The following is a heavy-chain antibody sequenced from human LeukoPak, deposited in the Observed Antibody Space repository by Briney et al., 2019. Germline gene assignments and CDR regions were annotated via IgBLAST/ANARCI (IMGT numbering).Heavy chain of an antibody. CDR3: AREPVAPRPIYYYGMDV. CDR1: GFTFSSYS. D-gene: IGHD6-6*01. Sequence: GGSLRLSCAASGFTFSSYSMNWVRQAPGKGLEWVSSISSSSSYINYADSVKGRFTISRDNAKNSLYLQMNSLRAEDTAVYYCAREPVAPRPIYYYGMDVWGQGTTVTVSS. J-gene: IGHJ6*02. CDR2: ISSSSSYI. V-gene: IGHV3-21*01.